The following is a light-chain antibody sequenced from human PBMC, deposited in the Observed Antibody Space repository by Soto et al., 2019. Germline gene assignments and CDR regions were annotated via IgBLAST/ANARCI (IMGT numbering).Light chain of an antibody. CDR2: DSS. CDR3: QQFYSYPHT. CDR1: QGISRN. Sequence: IQLTQSPSSLSASVGDRVSITCRASQGISRNLAWYQQKPGKAPNLLIYDSSTLQSGVPSRFSGSGSGTEFTLTISSLQPEDFATYYCQQFYSYPHTFGQGTKLEIK. V-gene: IGKV1-9*01. J-gene: IGKJ2*01.